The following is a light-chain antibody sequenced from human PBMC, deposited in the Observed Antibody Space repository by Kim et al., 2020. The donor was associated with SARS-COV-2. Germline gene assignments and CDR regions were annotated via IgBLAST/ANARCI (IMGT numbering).Light chain of an antibody. V-gene: IGKV3-20*01. CDR3: LQYGSSPWT. Sequence: DIVLTQSPGTLSLSPGERATLSCRASLSVSNNYLAWYQQRPGQAPRLLIYGASSRATGIPDRFSGSGSGRDFTLTINRVEPEDFAVYHCLQYGSSPWTFGQGTKLEI. CDR2: GAS. CDR1: LSVSNNY. J-gene: IGKJ1*01.